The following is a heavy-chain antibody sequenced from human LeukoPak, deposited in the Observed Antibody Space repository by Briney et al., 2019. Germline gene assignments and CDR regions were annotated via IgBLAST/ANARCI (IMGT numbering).Heavy chain of an antibody. CDR1: GFTFSSYA. CDR3: AKDRYSYGYFDY. Sequence: GGSLRISCAASGFTFSSYAMSWVRQAPGNGLEWVSAISGSGGSTYYADSVKGRFTISRDNSKNTLYLQMNSLRAEDTAVYYCAKDRYSYGYFDYWGQGTLVTVSS. CDR2: ISGSGGST. D-gene: IGHD5-18*01. V-gene: IGHV3-23*01. J-gene: IGHJ4*02.